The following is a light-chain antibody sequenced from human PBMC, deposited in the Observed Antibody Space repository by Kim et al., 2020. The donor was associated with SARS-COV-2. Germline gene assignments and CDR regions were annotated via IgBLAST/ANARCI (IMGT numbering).Light chain of an antibody. CDR3: QQSYSTPRT. Sequence: SASVGDRVTINCRASQSMSSYLNWYQQKPGKAPKLLIYAASSLQSGVPSRFSGSGSGTDFTLTISSLQPEDFATYYCQQSYSTPRTFGQGTKLEI. V-gene: IGKV1-39*01. CDR1: QSMSSY. CDR2: AAS. J-gene: IGKJ2*01.